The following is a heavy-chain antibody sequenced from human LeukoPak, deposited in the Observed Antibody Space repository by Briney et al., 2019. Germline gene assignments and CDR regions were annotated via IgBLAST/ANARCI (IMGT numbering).Heavy chain of an antibody. J-gene: IGHJ4*02. V-gene: IGHV3-30*03. CDR2: ISYDGSNK. D-gene: IGHD3-10*01. Sequence: GGSLRLSCAASGFTFSSYGMHWVRQAPGKGLEWVAVISYDGSNKYYADSVKGRFTISRDNSKNTLYLQTNSLRAEDTAVYYCARDPFGEFSLDYWGQGTLVTVSS. CDR1: GFTFSSYG. CDR3: ARDPFGEFSLDY.